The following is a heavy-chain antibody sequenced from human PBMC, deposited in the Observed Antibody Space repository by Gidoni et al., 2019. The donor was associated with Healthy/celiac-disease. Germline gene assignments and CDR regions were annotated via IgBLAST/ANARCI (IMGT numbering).Heavy chain of an antibody. Sequence: QLQLQESGPGLVKPSETLSLTCTVSGGSISSSSYYWGWIRQPPGKGLEWIGSIYYSGSTYYNPSLKSRVTISVDTSKNQFSLKLSSVTAADTAVYYCANFCSVLDAFDIWGQGTMVTVSS. D-gene: IGHD3-10*02. V-gene: IGHV4-39*01. CDR2: IYYSGST. CDR1: GGSISSSSYY. J-gene: IGHJ3*02. CDR3: ANFCSVLDAFDI.